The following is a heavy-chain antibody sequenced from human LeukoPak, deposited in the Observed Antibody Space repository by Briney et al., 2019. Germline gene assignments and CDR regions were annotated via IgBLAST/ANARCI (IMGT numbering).Heavy chain of an antibody. D-gene: IGHD5-12*01. CDR1: GYTFTSYD. CDR2: MNPNSGNT. CDR3: ASGYDPDYYYYYMDV. Sequence: ASVKVSCKASGYTFTSYDINWVRQATGQGLEWMGWMNPNSGNTGYAQKFQGRVTITRNTSISTAYMELSSLRSEDTAVYYCASGYDPDYYYYYMDVWGKGTTVTVSS. J-gene: IGHJ6*03. V-gene: IGHV1-8*03.